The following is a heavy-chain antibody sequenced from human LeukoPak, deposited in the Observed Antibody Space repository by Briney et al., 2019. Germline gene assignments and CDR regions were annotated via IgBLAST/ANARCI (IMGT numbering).Heavy chain of an antibody. V-gene: IGHV3-23*01. D-gene: IGHD2-2*01. CDR1: GFTFSNSA. Sequence: EGSLRLSCAASGFTFSNSAMSWVRQAPGKGLEWVSAISGSGSNTYYADSVKGRLTISRDNSKNTLYLQMSSLRAEDTAVYYCVKEASRAYFDYWGQGTLVTVSS. J-gene: IGHJ4*02. CDR3: VKEASRAYFDY. CDR2: ISGSGSNT.